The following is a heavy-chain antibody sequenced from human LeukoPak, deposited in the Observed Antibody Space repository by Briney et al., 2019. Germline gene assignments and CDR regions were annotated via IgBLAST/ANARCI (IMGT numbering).Heavy chain of an antibody. CDR2: IIPIFGTA. Sequence: GASVKVSCKASGGTFSSYAISWVRQAPGQGLEWMGGIIPIFGTANYAQKFQGRVTITADESTSTAYMGLSSLRSEDTVVYYAARVVTRGGKYYYYYMDVWGKGTTVTVSS. D-gene: IGHD4-23*01. CDR1: GGTFSSYA. J-gene: IGHJ6*03. CDR3: ARVVTRGGKYYYYYMDV. V-gene: IGHV1-69*13.